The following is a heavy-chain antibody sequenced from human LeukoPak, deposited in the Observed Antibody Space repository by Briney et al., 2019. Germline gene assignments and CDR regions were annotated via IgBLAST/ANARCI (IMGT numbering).Heavy chain of an antibody. CDR3: ARGGRAAALGY. D-gene: IGHD6-13*01. CDR1: GGSISSGSYY. CDR2: IYYSGST. Sequence: SQTLSLTCTVSGGSISSGSYYWSWIRQPPGKGLEWIGYIYYSGSTNYNPSLKSRVTISVDTSKNQFSLKLSSVTAADTAVYYCARGGRAAALGYWGQGTLVTVSS. V-gene: IGHV4-61*01. J-gene: IGHJ4*02.